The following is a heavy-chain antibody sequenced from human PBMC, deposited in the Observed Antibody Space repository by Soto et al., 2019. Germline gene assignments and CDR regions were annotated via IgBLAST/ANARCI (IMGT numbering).Heavy chain of an antibody. Sequence: EVQLVESGGGLVQPGGSLKLSCAASGFSFSDSPIHWVRQASGKGREWVGRITSKASSYARAYVESVKGRFTISREDSKNTAYLKMDSLKTEDTPVYYSTRGNCSSGSCFQFDYWGQGTLVTVSS. CDR1: GFSFSDSP. J-gene: IGHJ4*02. CDR3: TRGNCSSGSCFQFDY. D-gene: IGHD2-15*01. CDR2: ITSKASSYAR. V-gene: IGHV3-73*01.